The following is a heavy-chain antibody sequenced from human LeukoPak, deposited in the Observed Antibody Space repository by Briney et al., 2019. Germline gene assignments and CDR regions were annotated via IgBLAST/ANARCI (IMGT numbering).Heavy chain of an antibody. CDR3: ARAAGWELELHYYYYMDV. Sequence: PSETLSLTCTVSGDSISSHYWSWIRQPPGKGLEWIGEINHSGSTNYNPSLKSRVTISVDTSKNQFSLKLSSVTAADTAVYYCARAAGWELELHYYYYMDVWGKGTTVTVSS. V-gene: IGHV4-34*01. J-gene: IGHJ6*03. CDR1: GDSISSHY. CDR2: INHSGST. D-gene: IGHD1-7*01.